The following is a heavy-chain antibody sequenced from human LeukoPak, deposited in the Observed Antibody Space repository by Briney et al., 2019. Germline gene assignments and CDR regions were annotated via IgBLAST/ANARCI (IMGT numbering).Heavy chain of an antibody. V-gene: IGHV3-21*04. CDR3: ARVGSYGPLYSWYFDY. D-gene: IGHD5-18*01. J-gene: IGHJ4*02. CDR2: ISSSSSYI. Sequence: PGGSLRLSCAASGFTFSSYSMSWVRQAPGKGLEWVSSISSSSSYIYYADSVKGRFTISRHNSKNTLYLQMNSLRAEDTAVYYCARVGSYGPLYSWYFDYWGQGTLVTVSS. CDR1: GFTFSSYS.